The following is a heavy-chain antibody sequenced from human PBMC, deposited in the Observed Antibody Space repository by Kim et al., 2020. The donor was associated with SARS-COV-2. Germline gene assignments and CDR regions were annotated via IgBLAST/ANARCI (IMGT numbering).Heavy chain of an antibody. CDR1: GFKFVNYD. CDR3: AKEPYPKWFGLNTGAHFYLMVV. J-gene: IGHJ6*02. V-gene: IGHV3-30*18. Sequence: GGSLRLSCAASGFKFVNYDIHWVRQAPGKGLEWVAVISNDGTNTIYADSVKGRITVSRDNSKDTLPLQMTSLRFEDTAVYYCAKEPYPKWFGLNTGAHFYLMVVWGQGTTVIVPS. D-gene: IGHD3-10*01. CDR2: ISNDGTNT.